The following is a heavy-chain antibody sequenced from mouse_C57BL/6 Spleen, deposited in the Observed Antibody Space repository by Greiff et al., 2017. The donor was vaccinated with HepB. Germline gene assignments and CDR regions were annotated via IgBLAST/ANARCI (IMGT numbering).Heavy chain of an antibody. CDR1: GFNIKDYY. V-gene: IGHV14-2*01. Sequence: VQLQQSGAELVKPGASVKLSCTASGFNIKDYYMHWVKRRTEQGLEWIGRIDPEDGETKYAPKFPGKATITADTSSNTAYLQLSSLPSEDTAVYYCARGDDTWFAYWGQGTLVTVSA. CDR2: IDPEDGET. CDR3: ARGDDTWFAY. J-gene: IGHJ3*01.